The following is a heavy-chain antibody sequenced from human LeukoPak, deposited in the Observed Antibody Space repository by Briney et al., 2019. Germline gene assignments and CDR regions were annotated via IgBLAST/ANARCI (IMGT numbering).Heavy chain of an antibody. CDR2: IYPGDSDT. V-gene: IGHV5-51*01. J-gene: IGHJ1*01. D-gene: IGHD3-10*01. CDR1: GYIFSTYR. CDR3: ARRRYYGSGDFDL. Sequence: GESLRISCKASGYIFSTYRLAWVRHMPGKGLEWMGVIYPGDSDTTYSPSLQGQVTISVDTSLTTVYLQWSSLRPSDTAIYYCARRRYYGSGDFDLWGQGILVTVSS.